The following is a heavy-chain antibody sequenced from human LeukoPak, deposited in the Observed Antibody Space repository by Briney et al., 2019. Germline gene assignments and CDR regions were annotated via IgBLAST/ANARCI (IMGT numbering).Heavy chain of an antibody. Sequence: GGSLRLSCAASGFTFSSYSMNWVRQAPGKGLEWVSSISSSSSYIYYADSVKGRFTISRDNAKNSLYLQMNSLRAEDTAVYYCARAGIVGATGAFDIWGQGTTVTVSS. CDR3: ARAGIVGATGAFDI. CDR2: ISSSSSYI. J-gene: IGHJ3*02. CDR1: GFTFSSYS. V-gene: IGHV3-21*01. D-gene: IGHD1-26*01.